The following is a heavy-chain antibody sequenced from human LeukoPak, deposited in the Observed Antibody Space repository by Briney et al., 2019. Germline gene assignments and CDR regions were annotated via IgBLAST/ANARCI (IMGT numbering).Heavy chain of an antibody. D-gene: IGHD3-22*01. J-gene: IGHJ4*02. V-gene: IGHV1-46*01. Sequence: ASVKVSCKASGYTFTSYYKHWVRQAPGQGLEWMGIINPSGGSTSYAQKFQGRVTMTRDTSTSTVYMELSSLRSEDTAVYYCARARAGYGVYYDSSGYYGYWGQGTLVTVSS. CDR3: ARARAGYGVYYDSSGYYGY. CDR1: GYTFTSYY. CDR2: INPSGGST.